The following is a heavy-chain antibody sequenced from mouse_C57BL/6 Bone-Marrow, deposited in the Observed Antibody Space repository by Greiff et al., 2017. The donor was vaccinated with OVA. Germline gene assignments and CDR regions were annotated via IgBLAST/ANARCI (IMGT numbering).Heavy chain of an antibody. CDR3: TTSDPGYAMDY. V-gene: IGHV14-4*01. J-gene: IGHJ4*01. Sequence: EVKLVESGAELVRPGASVKLSCTASGFNIKDDYMHWVKQRPEQGLEWIGWIDPENGDTEYASKFQGKATITADTSSNTAYLQLSILTSEDTAVYYFTTSDPGYAMDYWGQGTSVTVSS. CDR2: IDPENGDT. CDR1: GFNIKDDY.